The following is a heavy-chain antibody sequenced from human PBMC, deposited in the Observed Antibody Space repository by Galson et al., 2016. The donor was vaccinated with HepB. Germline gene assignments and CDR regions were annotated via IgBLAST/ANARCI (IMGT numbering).Heavy chain of an antibody. CDR1: GYTFGSYG. V-gene: IGHV1-18*01. Sequence: SVKVSCKASGYTFGSYGISWVRQAPGQGLEWMGWISADTGNTKYSQKFQGRVTMTNNTSTTTAYMELRSLRSDDTATYYFARNMSVNYDFWTTYHTGRDENMDVWGQGTSVTVSS. CDR3: ARNMSVNYDFWTTYHTGRDENMDV. D-gene: IGHD3-3*01. CDR2: ISADTGNT. J-gene: IGHJ6*02.